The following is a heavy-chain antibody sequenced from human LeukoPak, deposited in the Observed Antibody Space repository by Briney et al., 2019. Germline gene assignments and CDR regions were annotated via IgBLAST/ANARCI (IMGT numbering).Heavy chain of an antibody. D-gene: IGHD3-3*01. CDR2: ISAYNGNT. CDR1: GYTFTSYG. Sequence: GASVKVSCKASGYTFTSYGISWVRQAPGQGLEWMGWISAYNGNTNYAQKLQGRVTMTTDTSTSTAYMELRSLSSDDTAVYYCARARVTLFGVVLTPIDYWGQGTLVTVSS. J-gene: IGHJ4*02. V-gene: IGHV1-18*01. CDR3: ARARVTLFGVVLTPIDY.